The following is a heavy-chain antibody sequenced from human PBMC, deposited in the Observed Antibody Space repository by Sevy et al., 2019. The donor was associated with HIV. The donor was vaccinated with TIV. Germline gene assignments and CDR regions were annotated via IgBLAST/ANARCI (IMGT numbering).Heavy chain of an antibody. V-gene: IGHV4-34*01. CDR3: ARVQWLATGNWFDP. CDR2: NNDSGST. D-gene: IGHD6-19*01. CDR1: VGSFSGYY. Sequence: SETLSLTCAVYVGSFSGYYWTWIRQPPGEGLGGVGGNNDSGSTQYNPSLKSRVTISTDTSKNQFSLNLKSVTAADTAVYYCARVQWLATGNWFDPWGQGTLVTVSS. J-gene: IGHJ5*02.